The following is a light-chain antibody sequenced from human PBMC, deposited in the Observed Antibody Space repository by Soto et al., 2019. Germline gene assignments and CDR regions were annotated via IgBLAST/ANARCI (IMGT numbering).Light chain of an antibody. V-gene: IGLV1-44*01. Sequence: QSVLTQPPSASGTPGLRVTISCSGSSSNIGSYTVNWYQQLPGTAPKLLIYSNNQRPSGVPDRFSGSESGTSASLAISGLQSDDEADYYCAAWDDSLNGVVFGGGTKLTVL. CDR1: SSNIGSYT. CDR2: SNN. J-gene: IGLJ2*01. CDR3: AAWDDSLNGVV.